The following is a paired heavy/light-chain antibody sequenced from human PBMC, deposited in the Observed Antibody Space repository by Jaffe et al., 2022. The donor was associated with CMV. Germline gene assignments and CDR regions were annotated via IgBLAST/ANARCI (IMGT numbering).Light chain of an antibody. CDR2: ADT. J-gene: IGLJ2*01. CDR1: SSNIGAGFV. V-gene: IGLV1-40*01. Sequence: QSVLTQPPSVSGAPGQRVTISCTGSSSNIGAGFVVHWYQQLPGTAPKLLIYADTNRPSGVPDRFSASKSGTSASLAITGLQAEDESDYFCQSYDSSLSAVVFGGGTKLTVL. CDR3: QSYDSSLSAVV.
Heavy chain of an antibody. Sequence: EVQLVESGGALVQPGRSLRLSCVASGFTFEDYAMHWVRQVPGKGLEWVSYISWKSETSDYGDSVKGRFAISRDNTKNSLYLQMNSLRIEDTALYYCAKNRLPYAKHNPMDVWGQGTTVTVSS. CDR3: AKNRLPYAKHNPMDV. CDR2: ISWKSETS. D-gene: IGHD2-15*01. CDR1: GFTFEDYA. J-gene: IGHJ6*02. V-gene: IGHV3-9*01.